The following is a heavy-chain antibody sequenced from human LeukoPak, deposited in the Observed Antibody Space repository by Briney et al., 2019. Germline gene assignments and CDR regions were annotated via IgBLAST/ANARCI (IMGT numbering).Heavy chain of an antibody. J-gene: IGHJ5*01. CDR2: INQAGSDK. Sequence: GGSLRLSCSPTVFNINDHWMSWARHAAGKGLEWLAHINQAGSDKQYVDSVKGRLTISRDNAKNSLFLHMNSLRPEDTVVYYCARGHYGLGSWGQGTLVTVSS. D-gene: IGHD3-10*01. V-gene: IGHV3-7*04. CDR3: ARGHYGLGS. CDR1: VFNINDHW.